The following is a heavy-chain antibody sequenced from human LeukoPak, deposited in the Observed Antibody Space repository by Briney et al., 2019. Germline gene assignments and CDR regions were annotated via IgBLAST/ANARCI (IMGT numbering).Heavy chain of an antibody. CDR2: IYHSGST. D-gene: IGHD3-16*01. Sequence: SETLSLTCTVSGYSISSGYYWGWIRQPPGKGLEWIGSIYHSGSTYYNPSLKSRVTIPVDTSKNQFSLKLSSVTAADTAVYYCARRGTSMGPDKIWGQGTLVTVSS. CDR1: GYSISSGYY. CDR3: ARRGTSMGPDKI. J-gene: IGHJ4*02. V-gene: IGHV4-38-2*02.